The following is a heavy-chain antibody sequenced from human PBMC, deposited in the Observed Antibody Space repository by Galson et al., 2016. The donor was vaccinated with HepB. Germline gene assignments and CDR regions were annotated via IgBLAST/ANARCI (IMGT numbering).Heavy chain of an antibody. Sequence: ETLSLTCTVSGGSISSGNYYWSWVRQPPGKRLEWIGDIYYSGTTNYKPSLKSRVTISVDTSKNQFSLRLSSVTAADTALYYCARAGDYRRSIAAAGRFDFWGRGTLVTVSS. CDR3: ARAGDYRRSIAAAGRFDF. D-gene: IGHD6-13*01. J-gene: IGHJ4*02. CDR2: IYYSGTT. CDR1: GGSISSGNYY. V-gene: IGHV4-61*01.